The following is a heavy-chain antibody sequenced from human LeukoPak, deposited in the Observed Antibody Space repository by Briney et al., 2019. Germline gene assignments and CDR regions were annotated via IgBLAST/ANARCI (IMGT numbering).Heavy chain of an antibody. Sequence: GASVKVSCKASGGTFSSYAISWVRQAPGQGLEWMGGIIPIFGTANYAQKFQGRVTITADESTSTAYMELSSLRSDDTAVYYCARDKQLDWAHYYYYYMDVWGKGTTVTVSS. D-gene: IGHD1-1*01. CDR1: GGTFSSYA. CDR2: IIPIFGTA. V-gene: IGHV1-69*13. CDR3: ARDKQLDWAHYYYYYMDV. J-gene: IGHJ6*03.